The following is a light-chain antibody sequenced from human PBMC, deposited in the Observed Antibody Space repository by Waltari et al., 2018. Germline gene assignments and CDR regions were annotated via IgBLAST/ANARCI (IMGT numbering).Light chain of an antibody. CDR1: ASPTQS. V-gene: IGLV3-25*03. J-gene: IGLJ2*01. CDR3: QSADSSNTYVL. Sequence: SYELTQPPPVPVSPGQPARITCPCDASPTQSAHWYQQKPGQAPVLVIYKDTERPSGIPERFSGSISGTTVTLTISGVQAEDEADYYCQSADSSNTYVLFGGGTQLTVL. CDR2: KDT.